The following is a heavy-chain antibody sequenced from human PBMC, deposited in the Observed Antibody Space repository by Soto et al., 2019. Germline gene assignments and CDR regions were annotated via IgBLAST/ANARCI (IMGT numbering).Heavy chain of an antibody. CDR2: IIPIFGTA. Sequence: ASVKVSCKASGGTFSSYAISWVRQAPGQGLEWMGGIIPIFGTANYAQKFQGRVTITADESTSTAYMELSSLRSEDTAVYYCARARYPGDLYYGMDVWGQGTTVTVSS. CDR3: ARARYPGDLYYGMDV. D-gene: IGHD3-16*01. V-gene: IGHV1-69*13. CDR1: GGTFSSYA. J-gene: IGHJ6*02.